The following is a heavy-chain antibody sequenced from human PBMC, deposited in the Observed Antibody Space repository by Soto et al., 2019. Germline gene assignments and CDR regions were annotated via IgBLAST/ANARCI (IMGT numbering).Heavy chain of an antibody. CDR2: INPSSGGT. V-gene: IGHV1-2*02. J-gene: IGHJ6*02. CDR1: GYTFTGYY. CDR3: ARDGQGMLTAGGNYYFGLDV. Sequence: ASVKVSCKTSGYTFTGYYIHWVRQAPGQGLDWMGWINPSSGGTNHAQKFQGRVTMTTDTSLSTASMELNRLTSDDTAVYYCARDGQGMLTAGGNYYFGLDVWGQGTPVTVSS. D-gene: IGHD6-13*01.